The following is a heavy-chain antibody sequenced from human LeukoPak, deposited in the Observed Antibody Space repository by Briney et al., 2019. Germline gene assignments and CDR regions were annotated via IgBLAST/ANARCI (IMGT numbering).Heavy chain of an antibody. CDR1: GFTFSSYW. Sequence: GGSLRLSCAVSGFTFSSYWMHWVRQAPGKGLVWVSRIKSDGSSTTYADSVKGRFTISRDNAENTLYLQMNSLRVEDTAVYYCARISTMVRHYWGQGTLVTVSS. J-gene: IGHJ4*02. D-gene: IGHD3-10*01. CDR2: IKSDGSST. CDR3: ARISTMVRHY. V-gene: IGHV3-74*03.